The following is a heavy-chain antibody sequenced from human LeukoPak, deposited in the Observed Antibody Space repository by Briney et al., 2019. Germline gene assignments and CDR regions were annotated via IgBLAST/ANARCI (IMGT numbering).Heavy chain of an antibody. CDR1: GGSFSGYY. J-gene: IGHJ5*02. CDR2: INHSGST. Sequence: PSETLSLTCAVYGGSFSGYYWSWIRQPPGKGLEWIGEINHSGSTNYNPSLKSRVTISVDTSKNQFSLKLSSVTAADTAVYYCARQYQLLCRFDPWGQGTLVTVSS. CDR3: ARQYQLLCRFDP. D-gene: IGHD2-2*01. V-gene: IGHV4-34*01.